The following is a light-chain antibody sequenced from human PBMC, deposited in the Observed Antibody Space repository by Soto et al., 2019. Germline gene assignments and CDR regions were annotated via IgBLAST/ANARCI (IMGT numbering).Light chain of an antibody. Sequence: ETVMTQSPATLSVSPGETATLSCGASQSVSTNLAWYQQKPGQVPRLLIYGASTRASDIPARFSGSGSGTEFTLTISSLQSEYFAVYYCQQYNEWPLTFGRGTKVAIE. CDR2: GAS. J-gene: IGKJ4*01. CDR3: QQYNEWPLT. CDR1: QSVSTN. V-gene: IGKV3-15*01.